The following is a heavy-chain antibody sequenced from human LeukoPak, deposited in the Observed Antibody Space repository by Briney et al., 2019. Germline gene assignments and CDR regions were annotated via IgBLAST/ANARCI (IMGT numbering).Heavy chain of an antibody. Sequence: SETLSLTCTVSGGSISSSSAYWGWIRQPPGKGPEWIGSIYYSKNTYYNPSLKSRVTISADTSKNQFSLTLGSVSATGTAVYYCVSPRGFSYGYFDYWGQGTLVPVSS. CDR3: VSPRGFSYGYFDY. CDR1: GGSISSSSAY. CDR2: IYYSKNT. J-gene: IGHJ4*02. D-gene: IGHD5-18*01. V-gene: IGHV4-39*01.